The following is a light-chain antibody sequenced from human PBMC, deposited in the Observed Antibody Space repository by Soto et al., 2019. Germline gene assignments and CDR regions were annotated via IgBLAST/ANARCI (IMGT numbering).Light chain of an antibody. CDR2: GAS. J-gene: IGKJ1*01. V-gene: IGKV3-20*01. Sequence: EIVLTQSPGTLSLSPGERATLSCRASQSVSSSYLAWYQQKPGQAPRLLIYGASSRATGIPDRFSGSGSGTDFTLTISRLEPEDFAVYYCQQYGSLPRTFVQGTKVEIK. CDR1: QSVSSSY. CDR3: QQYGSLPRT.